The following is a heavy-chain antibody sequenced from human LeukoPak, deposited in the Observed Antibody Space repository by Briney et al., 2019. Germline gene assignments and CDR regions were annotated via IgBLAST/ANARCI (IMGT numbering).Heavy chain of an antibody. V-gene: IGHV3-30*18. Sequence: GGSLRLSCAASGFTFSSYGMHWVRQAPGRGLEWVAVISYDGSNKYYADSVKGRFTISRDNSKNTLYLQMNSLRAEDTAVYYCAKWHSGYDWTPLDYFDYWGQGTLVTVSS. D-gene: IGHD5-12*01. J-gene: IGHJ4*02. CDR3: AKWHSGYDWTPLDYFDY. CDR1: GFTFSSYG. CDR2: ISYDGSNK.